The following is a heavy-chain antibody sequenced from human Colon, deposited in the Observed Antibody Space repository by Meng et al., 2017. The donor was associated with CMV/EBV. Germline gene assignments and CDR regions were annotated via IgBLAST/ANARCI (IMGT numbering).Heavy chain of an antibody. Sequence: FTFMYAWMNWVRQAPGKELEWVGRIKSKTEGGTTDYAAPVKGRFTISREDSENTLYVQMSSLKTEDTAVYYCTTSQGYSGSYYEIDHWGQGTLVTVSS. V-gene: IGHV3-15*05. D-gene: IGHD1-26*01. CDR1: FTFMYAW. J-gene: IGHJ4*02. CDR3: TTSQGYSGSYYEIDH. CDR2: IKSKTEGGTT.